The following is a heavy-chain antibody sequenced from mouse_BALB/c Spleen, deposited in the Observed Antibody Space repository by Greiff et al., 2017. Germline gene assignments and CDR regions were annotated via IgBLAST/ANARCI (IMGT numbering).Heavy chain of an antibody. CDR3: ARDHYYGYYAMDY. V-gene: IGHV5-4*02. D-gene: IGHD1-2*01. CDR1: GFTFSDYY. J-gene: IGHJ4*01. CDR2: ISDGGSYT. Sequence: EVMLVESGGGLVKPGGSLKLSCAASGFTFSDYYMYWVRQTPEKRLEWVATISDGGSYTYYPDSVKGRFTISRDNAKNNLYLQMSSLKSEDTAMYHCARDHYYGYYAMDYWGQGTSVTVSS.